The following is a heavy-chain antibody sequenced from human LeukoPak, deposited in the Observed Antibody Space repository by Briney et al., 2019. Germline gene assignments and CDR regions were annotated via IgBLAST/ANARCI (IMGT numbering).Heavy chain of an antibody. CDR1: GFTFSIYA. Sequence: GGSLRLSCAASGFTFSIYAMQWVRQAPGKGLEWVSSISSSSSYIYYADSVKGRFTISRDNAKNSLYLQMNSLRAEDTAVYYCARDTTGTDGGDYWGQGTLVTVSS. V-gene: IGHV3-21*01. J-gene: IGHJ4*02. D-gene: IGHD1-1*01. CDR2: ISSSSSYI. CDR3: ARDTTGTDGGDY.